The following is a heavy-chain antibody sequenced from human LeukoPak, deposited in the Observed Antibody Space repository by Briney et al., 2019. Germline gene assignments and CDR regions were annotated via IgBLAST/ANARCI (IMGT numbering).Heavy chain of an antibody. CDR3: AKGAYDFWSGYYSWERDYFDY. V-gene: IGHV3-23*01. D-gene: IGHD3-3*01. Sequence: GGSLRLSCAASGFTFSSYAMSWVRQAPGKGLEWVSAISGSGGSTYYADSVKGRFTISRDNSKNTLYLQMNSLRAEDTAVYYCAKGAYDFWSGYYSWERDYFDYWGQGTLVTVSS. J-gene: IGHJ4*02. CDR1: GFTFSSYA. CDR2: ISGSGGST.